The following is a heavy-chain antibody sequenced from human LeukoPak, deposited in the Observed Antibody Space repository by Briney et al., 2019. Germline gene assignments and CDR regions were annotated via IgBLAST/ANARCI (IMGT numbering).Heavy chain of an antibody. CDR1: GYIFTRYD. Sequence: GASVKVSCKTSGYIFTRYDINWVRQAPGQGLEWMGWMNPNTGSTVYAQRFQDRVTMTRDTSVSTAYMELSSLISDDTAVYYCARVRFAGGSGYPYFDYWGQGTLVTVSS. J-gene: IGHJ4*02. V-gene: IGHV1-8*01. CDR3: ARVRFAGGSGYPYFDY. CDR2: MNPNTGST. D-gene: IGHD3-3*01.